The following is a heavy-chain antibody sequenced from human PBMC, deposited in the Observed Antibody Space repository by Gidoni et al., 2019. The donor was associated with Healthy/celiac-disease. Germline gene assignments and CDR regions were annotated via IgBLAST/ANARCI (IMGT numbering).Heavy chain of an antibody. D-gene: IGHD2-2*01. CDR2: IYYSGST. Sequence: QVQLQESGPGLVKPSETLSLTCTVSGGSISSYYWSWIRQPPGKGLEWIGYIYYSGSTNYNPSLKSRVTISVDTSKNQFSLKLSSVTAADTAVYYCARSIVVVPAAIPFDYYGMDVWGQGTTVTVSS. CDR3: ARSIVVVPAAIPFDYYGMDV. CDR1: GGSISSYY. V-gene: IGHV4-59*01. J-gene: IGHJ6*02.